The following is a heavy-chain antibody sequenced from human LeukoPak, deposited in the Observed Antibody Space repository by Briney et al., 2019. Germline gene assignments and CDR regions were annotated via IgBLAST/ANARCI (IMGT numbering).Heavy chain of an antibody. V-gene: IGHV6-1*01. Sequence: SQTLSLTCALSGDSFSSNSAAWDWLRQSPSRGLEGLGRTYYRSKLYNDYAVSVKSRITINPDTSENHFSLQLNSVTPEDTAVYYCARGYGYYFDYWGQGTLVTVSS. CDR3: ARGYGYYFDY. CDR2: TYYRSKLYN. D-gene: IGHD5-18*01. J-gene: IGHJ4*02. CDR1: GDSFSSNSAA.